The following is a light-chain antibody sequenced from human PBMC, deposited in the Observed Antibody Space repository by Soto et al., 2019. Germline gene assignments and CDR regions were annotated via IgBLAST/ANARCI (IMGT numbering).Light chain of an antibody. Sequence: DIVLTQSPATLSLSPGERATLSCRASQSVSSYLAWYQQKPGQAPRLLIYDASNRSTGIPARFSGSGSGTDFTLTISSLGHEDSAVYYCHQRINWPRTFGQGTKLE. CDR1: QSVSSY. V-gene: IGKV3-11*01. J-gene: IGKJ2*01. CDR3: HQRINWPRT. CDR2: DAS.